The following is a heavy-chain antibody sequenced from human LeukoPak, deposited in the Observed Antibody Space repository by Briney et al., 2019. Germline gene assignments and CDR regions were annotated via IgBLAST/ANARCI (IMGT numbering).Heavy chain of an antibody. J-gene: IGHJ4*02. Sequence: GGSLRLSCAASGFTFSKHWMHWVRQAPNKGLVWVSSLSQDGRNTVYADSVRGRFTISRDNAKNTVYLQMDSLRTDDTAVYYCARDYHYGQTDYRGQGTLITVSS. D-gene: IGHD3-16*01. V-gene: IGHV3-74*01. CDR1: GFTFSKHW. CDR2: LSQDGRNT. CDR3: ARDYHYGQTDY.